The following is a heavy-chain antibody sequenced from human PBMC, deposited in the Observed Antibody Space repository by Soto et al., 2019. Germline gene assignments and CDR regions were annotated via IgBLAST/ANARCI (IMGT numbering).Heavy chain of an antibody. J-gene: IGHJ4*02. Sequence: ASVNVSCKASGYTFTNSYDISWVRQATGQGLEWMGWMSPNSGTTGYAQKFQGRVTMTRNTSISTAYMELSSLRSEDTAVYYCARTIFGVATYYFDYWGQGTPVTVSS. CDR2: MSPNSGTT. D-gene: IGHD3-3*01. CDR3: ARTIFGVATYYFDY. CDR1: GYTFTNSYD. V-gene: IGHV1-8*01.